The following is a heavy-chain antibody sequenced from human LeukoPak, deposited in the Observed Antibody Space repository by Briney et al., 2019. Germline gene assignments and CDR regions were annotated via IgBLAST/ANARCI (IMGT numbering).Heavy chain of an antibody. D-gene: IGHD3-22*01. Sequence: ASVKVSCKASGGTFSSYAISWVRQAPGQGLEWMGGIIPIFGTANYAQKFQGRVTITADESTSTAYMELSSLRSEDTAVYYCARGAYYYDSSGYYLFDHWGQGTLVTVSS. CDR1: GGTFSSYA. J-gene: IGHJ4*02. CDR3: ARGAYYYDSSGYYLFDH. V-gene: IGHV1-69*13. CDR2: IIPIFGTA.